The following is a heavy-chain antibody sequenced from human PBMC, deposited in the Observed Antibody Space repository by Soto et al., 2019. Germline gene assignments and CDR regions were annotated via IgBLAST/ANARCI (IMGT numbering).Heavy chain of an antibody. CDR2: ISSSSSYI. CDR3: ARAPWGGDSYGMDV. CDR1: GFTFSSYS. Sequence: EVQLVESGGGLVKPGGSLRLSCAASGFTFSSYSMNWVRQAPGKGLEWVSSISSSSSYIYYADSVKGRFTISRDNAKNSLYLQMNSLRAEYTAVYYCARAPWGGDSYGMDVWGQGTTVTVSS. J-gene: IGHJ6*02. V-gene: IGHV3-21*01. D-gene: IGHD2-21*02.